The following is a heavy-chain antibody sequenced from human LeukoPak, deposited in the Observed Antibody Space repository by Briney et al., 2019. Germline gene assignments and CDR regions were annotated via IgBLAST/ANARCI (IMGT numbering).Heavy chain of an antibody. CDR1: GFTFSDYY. D-gene: IGHD3-10*01. CDR2: ISSSGSTI. CDR3: ARVWLGELFAALDV. V-gene: IGHV3-11*04. J-gene: IGHJ6*04. Sequence: GGSLRLSCAASGFTFSDYYMSWIRQAPGKGLEWVSYISSSGSTIYYADSVKGRFTISRDNAKNSLYLQMNSLRAEDTAVYYCARVWLGELFAALDVWGKGATVTVSS.